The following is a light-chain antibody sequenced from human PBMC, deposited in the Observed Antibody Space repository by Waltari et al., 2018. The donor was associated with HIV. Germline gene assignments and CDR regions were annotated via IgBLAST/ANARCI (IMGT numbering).Light chain of an antibody. CDR2: GAS. Sequence: EIVMTQSPPTLSVSPGERATLSCRASQRVSSNLAWYQQKPGQAPRLLIYGASTRATGIPARFSVSVSGTEFTLTISSLQSEDFAVYYCQQYNNWPPMYTFGQGTKLEIK. V-gene: IGKV3-15*01. J-gene: IGKJ2*01. CDR3: QQYNNWPPMYT. CDR1: QRVSSN.